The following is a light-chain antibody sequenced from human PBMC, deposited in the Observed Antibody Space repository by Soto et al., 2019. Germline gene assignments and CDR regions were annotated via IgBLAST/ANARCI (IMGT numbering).Light chain of an antibody. J-gene: IGKJ1*01. V-gene: IGKV3-15*01. CDR3: QQYNNWPWT. Sequence: EIVMTQSPATLSVSPGERATLSCRASQSVSSNLAWYQQRPGQAPRLLIYDASTRATGIPARFSGSGSGTAFTLTISSLQSEDFAVYYCQQYNNWPWTFGQGTKVEFK. CDR2: DAS. CDR1: QSVSSN.